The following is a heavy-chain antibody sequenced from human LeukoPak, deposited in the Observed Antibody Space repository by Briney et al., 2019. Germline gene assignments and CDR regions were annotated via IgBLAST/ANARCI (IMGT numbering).Heavy chain of an antibody. CDR1: GFTFSNAW. CDR3: ARDRGRYYDSRGFYWGYYFDS. D-gene: IGHD3-22*01. J-gene: IGHJ4*02. Sequence: GGSLRLSCAASGFTFSNAWMSWVRQAPGKGLEWVGRIKSKTEGGTTDYAAPVKGRFTISRDNSKDTLYLQMSSVRVDDTAVYYCARDRGRYYDSRGFYWGYYFDSWGQGILVTVST. V-gene: IGHV3-15*05. CDR2: IKSKTEGGTT.